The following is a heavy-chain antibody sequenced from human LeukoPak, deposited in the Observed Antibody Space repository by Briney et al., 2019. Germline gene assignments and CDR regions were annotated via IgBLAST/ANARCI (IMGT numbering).Heavy chain of an antibody. CDR1: GFTFSDYY. J-gene: IGHJ6*02. CDR3: ARGLYPKYGMDV. Sequence: GGSLRLSCAASGFTFSDYYMSWIRQAPGKGLEWVSYIGASGSTIYYADSVQGRFTISRDNAKNTVYLQMNSLRAEDTAVYYCARGLYPKYGMDVWGQGTTVTVSS. V-gene: IGHV3-11*04. D-gene: IGHD2-8*01. CDR2: IGASGSTI.